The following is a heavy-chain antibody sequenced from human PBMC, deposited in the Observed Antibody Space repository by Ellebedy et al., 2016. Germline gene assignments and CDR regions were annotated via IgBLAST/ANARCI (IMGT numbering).Heavy chain of an antibody. J-gene: IGHJ4*02. CDR1: GFTFTNAW. V-gene: IGHV3-7*01. CDR2: IKQDGSQT. D-gene: IGHD6-19*01. CDR3: AAGDGWLSDY. Sequence: GGSLRLSCAASGFTFTNAWMNWVRQVPGKGLEWVASIKQDGSQTDYVDSVKGRFTISRDNAKNLLYLQMNSLRGEDAAVYYCAAGDGWLSDYWGQGTLVTVSS.